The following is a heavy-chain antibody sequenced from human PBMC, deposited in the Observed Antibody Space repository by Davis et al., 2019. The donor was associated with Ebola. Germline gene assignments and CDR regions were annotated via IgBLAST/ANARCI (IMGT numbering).Heavy chain of an antibody. CDR1: GYSFTSYW. CDR3: ARRGGGRTGSSSWYRGFDP. V-gene: IGHV5-10-1*01. J-gene: IGHJ5*02. CDR2: IDPSDSYT. D-gene: IGHD6-13*01. Sequence: GESLKISCQGSGYSFTSYWISWVRQMPGKGLEWMGRIDPSDSYTNYSPSFQGHVTISADKSISTAYLQWSSLKASDTAMYYCARRGGGRTGSSSWYRGFDPWGQGTLVTVSS.